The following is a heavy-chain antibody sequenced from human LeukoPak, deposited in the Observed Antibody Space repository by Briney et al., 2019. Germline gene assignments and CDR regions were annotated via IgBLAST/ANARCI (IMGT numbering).Heavy chain of an antibody. CDR3: ARASRYGLNWFDP. D-gene: IGHD3-10*01. CDR1: GFTFSSYA. CDR2: ISYDGSNK. V-gene: IGHV3-30-3*01. J-gene: IGHJ5*02. Sequence: GGSLRLSCAASGFTFSSYAMHWVRQAPGKGLEWVAVISYDGSNKYYADSVKGRFTISRDNSKNTLYLQMNSLRAEDTAVYYCARASRYGLNWFDPWGQGTLVTVSS.